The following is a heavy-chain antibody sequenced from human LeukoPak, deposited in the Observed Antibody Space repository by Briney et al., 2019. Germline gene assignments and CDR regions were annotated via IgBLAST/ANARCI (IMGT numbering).Heavy chain of an antibody. CDR2: IYYSGST. V-gene: IGHV4-39*07. J-gene: IGHJ4*02. CDR1: GGSISSSSYY. D-gene: IGHD3-10*01. Sequence: SETLSLTCTVSGGSISSSSYYWGWIRQPPGKGLEWIGSIYYSGSTYYNPSLKSRVTISVDTSKNQFSLKLSSVAAADTAVYYCARDPLYYGSGPVWGQGTLVTVSS. CDR3: ARDPLYYGSGPV.